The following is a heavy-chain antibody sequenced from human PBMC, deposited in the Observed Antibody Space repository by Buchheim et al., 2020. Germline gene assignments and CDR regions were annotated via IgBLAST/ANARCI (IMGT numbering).Heavy chain of an antibody. CDR2: INPSGTTI. Sequence: EVQLVESGGGLVQPGGSLRLSCAASGFTFSIFGMNWVRQAPGKGLEWVSYINPSGTTISYADSVRGRFTMSRDTAKSILYLQMDSLRAEDTAVYYCARVRIWGTSNYYGMDVWGQGTT. CDR3: ARVRIWGTSNYYGMDV. V-gene: IGHV3-48*04. CDR1: GFTFSIFG. D-gene: IGHD7-27*01. J-gene: IGHJ6*02.